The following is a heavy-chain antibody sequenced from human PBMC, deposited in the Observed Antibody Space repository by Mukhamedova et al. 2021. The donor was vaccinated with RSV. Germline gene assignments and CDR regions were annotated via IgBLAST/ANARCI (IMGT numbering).Heavy chain of an antibody. CDR2: NPNSGGT. Sequence: NPNSGGTNYAQKFQGRVTMTRDTSISTAYMELSRLRSDDTAVYYCASKTMGDAFDIWGQGTMVTVSS. J-gene: IGHJ3*02. V-gene: IGHV1-2*02. CDR3: ASKTMGDAFDI. D-gene: IGHD4/OR15-4a*01.